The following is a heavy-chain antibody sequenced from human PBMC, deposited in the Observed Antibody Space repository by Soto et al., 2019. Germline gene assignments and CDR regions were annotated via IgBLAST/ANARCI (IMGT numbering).Heavy chain of an antibody. CDR1: GGSISTTYYY. CDR3: ARKAYRSAWYGWFDP. CDR2: IYYSGST. J-gene: IGHJ5*02. D-gene: IGHD6-13*01. V-gene: IGHV4-39*01. Sequence: PSETQSLTCTVSGGSISTTYYYWGWIRQPPGKGLEWIGSIYYSGSTYYNPSLKSRVTVSVDTSKNQFSLKLTSVTAADTAVYYCARKAYRSAWYGWFDPWGQGTLVTVSS.